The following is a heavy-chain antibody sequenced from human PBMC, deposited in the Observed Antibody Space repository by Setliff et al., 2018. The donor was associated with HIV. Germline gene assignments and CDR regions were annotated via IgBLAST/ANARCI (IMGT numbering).Heavy chain of an antibody. CDR3: AGAWFGERTHYYMDV. D-gene: IGHD3-10*01. V-gene: IGHV4-34*10. Sequence: SETLSLTCAVYGSSFSEYNWSWIRQPPGKGLEWIAEVNHRGTATYNPSLQSRVVMSVDTSKNQFSLKLNSVVAADTAVYYCAGAWFGERTHYYMDVWGKGTTVTVSS. J-gene: IGHJ6*03. CDR1: GSSFSEYN. CDR2: VNHRGTA.